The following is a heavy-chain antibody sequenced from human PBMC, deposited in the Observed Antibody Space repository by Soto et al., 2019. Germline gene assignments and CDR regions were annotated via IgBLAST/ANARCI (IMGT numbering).Heavy chain of an antibody. CDR2: IDPSDSFT. V-gene: IGHV5-10-1*01. Sequence: GESLKISCEASGYTFTNFWISWVRQLPGKGLEWMGRIDPSDSFTNYSPSFQGHVTISTDESFSTAYLQWSSLKVSDSAMYYCAREGVTNYTDYYFDLWGHGALVTVSS. J-gene: IGHJ4*01. CDR1: GYTFTNFW. CDR3: AREGVTNYTDYYFDL. D-gene: IGHD4-4*01.